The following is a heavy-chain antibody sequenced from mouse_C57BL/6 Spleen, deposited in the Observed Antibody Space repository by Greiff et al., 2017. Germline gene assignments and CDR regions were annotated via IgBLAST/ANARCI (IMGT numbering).Heavy chain of an antibody. V-gene: IGHV1-26*01. Sequence: EVQLQQSGPELVKPGASVKISCKASGYTFTDYYMNWVKQSHGKSLEWIGDINPNNGGTSYNQKFKGKATLTVDKSSSTAYMELRSLTSEDSAVYYCARTASTMALYFDYWGQGTTLTVAS. CDR3: ARTASTMALYFDY. J-gene: IGHJ2*01. CDR1: GYTFTDYY. CDR2: INPNNGGT. D-gene: IGHD2-1*01.